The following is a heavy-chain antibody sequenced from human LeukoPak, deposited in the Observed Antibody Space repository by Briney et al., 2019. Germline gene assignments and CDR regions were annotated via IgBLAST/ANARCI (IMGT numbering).Heavy chain of an antibody. CDR1: GFTFSSYA. CDR3: ARLGLGAPTGNTGYDYYYLDV. V-gene: IGHV3-30*04. CDR2: ISYDGSNK. Sequence: SLRLSCAASGFTFSSYAMHWVRQAPGKGLEWVAVISYDGSNKYYADSVKGRFTISRDNSKNTLYLQMNSLTAADTAVYYCARLGLGAPTGNTGYDYYYLDVWGKGTTVTISS. D-gene: IGHD1-14*01. J-gene: IGHJ6*03.